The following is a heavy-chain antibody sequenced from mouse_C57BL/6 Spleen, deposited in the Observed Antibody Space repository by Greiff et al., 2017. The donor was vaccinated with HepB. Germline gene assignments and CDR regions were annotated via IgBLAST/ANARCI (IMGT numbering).Heavy chain of an antibody. CDR3: ARGRITTVVADGYAMDY. Sequence: QVQLQQSGAELARPGASVKLSCKASGYTFTSYGISWVKQRTGQGLEWIGEIYPRSGNTYYNEKFKAKATLTADKSSSTAYMELRSLTSEDSAVYFCARGRITTVVADGYAMDYWGQGTSVTVSS. CDR1: GYTFTSYG. J-gene: IGHJ4*01. CDR2: IYPRSGNT. D-gene: IGHD1-1*01. V-gene: IGHV1-81*01.